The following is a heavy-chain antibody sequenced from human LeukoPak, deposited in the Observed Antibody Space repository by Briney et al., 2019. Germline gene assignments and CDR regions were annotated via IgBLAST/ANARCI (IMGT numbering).Heavy chain of an antibody. CDR2: INRGGST. V-gene: IGHV4-34*01. CDR1: SGSFSGYY. CDR3: ARGYGSGSYYNY. D-gene: IGHD3-10*01. Sequence: SETLSLTCAVYSGSFSGYYWSWIRQPPGKGLEWIGEINRGGSTNYNPSLKSRVTISVDTSKNQFSLKLTSVTAADTAVYYCARGYGSGSYYNYWGQGTLVTVSS. J-gene: IGHJ4*02.